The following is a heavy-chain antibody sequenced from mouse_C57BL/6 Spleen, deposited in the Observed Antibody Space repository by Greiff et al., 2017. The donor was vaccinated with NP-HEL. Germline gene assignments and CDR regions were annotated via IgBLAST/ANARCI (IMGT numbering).Heavy chain of an antibody. Sequence: QVQLQQSGAELVKPGASVKISCKASGYAFSSYWMNWVKQRPGKGLEWIGQIYPGDGDTNYNGKFKGKATLTADKSSSTAYMQLSSLTSEDSAVYFCARGGDYVAMDYWGQGTSVTVSS. D-gene: IGHD1-1*01. J-gene: IGHJ4*01. CDR2: IYPGDGDT. CDR3: ARGGDYVAMDY. V-gene: IGHV1-80*01. CDR1: GYAFSSYW.